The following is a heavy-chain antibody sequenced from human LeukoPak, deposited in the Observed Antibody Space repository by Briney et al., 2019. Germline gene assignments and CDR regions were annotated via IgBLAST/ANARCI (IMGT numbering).Heavy chain of an antibody. CDR3: ARVGSENGFDY. CDR1: GYTFTSYG. V-gene: IGHV1-69*13. CDR2: IIPIFGTA. Sequence: GASVKVSCEASGYTFTSYGISWVRQAPGQGLEWMGGIIPIFGTAKYAQKFQGRVTITADESTSTAYMELSSLRSEDTAVYYCARVGSENGFDYWGQGTLVIVSS. J-gene: IGHJ4*02. D-gene: IGHD1-26*01.